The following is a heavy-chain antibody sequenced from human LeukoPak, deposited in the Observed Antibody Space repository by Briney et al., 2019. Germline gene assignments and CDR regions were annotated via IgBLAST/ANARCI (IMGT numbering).Heavy chain of an antibody. CDR3: ARALPGQLQFDY. V-gene: IGHV3-23*01. CDR1: GFAFSNCG. CDR2: IGGNSGIQT. J-gene: IGHJ4*02. Sequence: TGGSLRLSCAASGFAFSNCGMGWVRQAPGRGLEWVSSIGGNSGIQTYYADSVKGRFTISRDNSKNTLHLQMSSLRAEDTAVYYCARALPGQLQFDYWSQGTLVTVSS. D-gene: IGHD6-13*01.